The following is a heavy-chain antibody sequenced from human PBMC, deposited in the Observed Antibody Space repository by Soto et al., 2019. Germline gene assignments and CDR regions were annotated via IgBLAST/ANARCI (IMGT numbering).Heavy chain of an antibody. CDR3: ARALTITMIVPL. Sequence: TLSLTCTVSGGSISSYYWSWIRQPPGKGLEWIGYIYYSGSTNYNPSLKSRVTISVDTSKNQLSLKLSSVTAADTAVYYCARALTITMIVPLWGQGTLVTAPQ. J-gene: IGHJ4*02. V-gene: IGHV4-59*08. D-gene: IGHD3-22*01. CDR1: GGSISSYY. CDR2: IYYSGST.